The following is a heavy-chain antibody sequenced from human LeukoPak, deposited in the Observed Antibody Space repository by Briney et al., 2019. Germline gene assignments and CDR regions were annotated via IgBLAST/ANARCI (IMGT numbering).Heavy chain of an antibody. Sequence: GGSRRLSCAASGFTFSSYSMNWVRKAPGKGLEWVSSISSSSSYIYYADSVKGRFTISRDNAKNSLYLQMNSLRAEDTAVYYCARGQQLDEGWFDPWGQGTLVTVSS. CDR3: ARGQQLDEGWFDP. D-gene: IGHD6-13*01. V-gene: IGHV3-21*01. J-gene: IGHJ5*02. CDR1: GFTFSSYS. CDR2: ISSSSSYI.